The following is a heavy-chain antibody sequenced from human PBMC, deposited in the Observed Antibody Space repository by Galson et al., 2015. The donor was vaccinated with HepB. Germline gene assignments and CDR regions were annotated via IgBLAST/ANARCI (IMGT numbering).Heavy chain of an antibody. Sequence: SLRLSCAASGFTFSSYAMSWVRQAPGKGLEWVSAISGSGGSTYYADSVKGRFTISRDNSKNTLYLQMNSLRAEDTAVYYCANILRDSSSWYRRKRADGVLYWGQGTLVTVSS. CDR3: ANILRDSSSWYRRKRADGVLY. V-gene: IGHV3-23*01. J-gene: IGHJ4*02. D-gene: IGHD6-13*01. CDR2: ISGSGGST. CDR1: GFTFSSYA.